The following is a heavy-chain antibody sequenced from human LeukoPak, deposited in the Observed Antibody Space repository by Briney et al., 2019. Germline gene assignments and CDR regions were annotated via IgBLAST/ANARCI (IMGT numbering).Heavy chain of an antibody. CDR2: INHSGST. J-gene: IGHJ6*02. V-gene: IGHV4-34*01. Sequence: SETLSLTCAVYGGSFSGYYWSWIRQPPGKGLEWIGEINHSGSTNYNPSLKSRVTISVDTSKNQFSLKLSSVTAADTAVYYCARVPYDSSGYYVENYHYYGMDVWGQGTTVTVSS. D-gene: IGHD3-22*01. CDR3: ARVPYDSSGYYVENYHYYGMDV. CDR1: GGSFSGYY.